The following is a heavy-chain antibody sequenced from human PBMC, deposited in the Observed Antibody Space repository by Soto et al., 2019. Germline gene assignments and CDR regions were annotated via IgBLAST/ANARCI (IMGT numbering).Heavy chain of an antibody. CDR3: ARVFCSSTSCYNWFDP. D-gene: IGHD2-2*01. Sequence: ASVKVSCKATGYTFTSCGISWVRQAPGQGLEWMGGIIPFDGTTNYAQKVPGRVTMTRDQSTSTAYMALRSLRSDDTSVYYCARVFCSSTSCYNWFDPWGQGTLVTVSS. J-gene: IGHJ5*02. CDR2: IIPFDGTT. V-gene: IGHV1-18*04. CDR1: GYTFTSCG.